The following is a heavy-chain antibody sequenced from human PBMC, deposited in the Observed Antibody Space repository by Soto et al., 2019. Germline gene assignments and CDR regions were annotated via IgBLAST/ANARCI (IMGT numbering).Heavy chain of an antibody. V-gene: IGHV3-23*01. CDR2: ISGSGGST. D-gene: IGHD5-12*01. CDR3: AKVLGERPYSGYDWPFDY. Sequence: PGGSLRLSCAASGFTFSSYAMGWVRQAPGKGLEWVSAISGSGGSTYYADSVKGRFTISRDNSKNTLYLQMNSLRAEDTAVYYCAKVLGERPYSGYDWPFDYWGQGTLVTVSS. CDR1: GFTFSSYA. J-gene: IGHJ4*02.